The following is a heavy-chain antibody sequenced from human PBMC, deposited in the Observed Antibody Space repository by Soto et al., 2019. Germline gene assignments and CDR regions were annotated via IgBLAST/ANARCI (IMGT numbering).Heavy chain of an antibody. J-gene: IGHJ6*02. CDR3: ARDEVSLRYCSGGSCPRPWYYGMDV. CDR2: IIPIFGTA. Sequence: QVQLVQSGAEVKKPGSSVKVSCKASGGTFSSYAISWVRQAPGQGLEWMGGIIPIFGTANYAQKFQGRVTITADESTSTAYMELSSLRSEDTAVYYCARDEVSLRYCSGGSCPRPWYYGMDVWGQGTTVTVSS. V-gene: IGHV1-69*01. CDR1: GGTFSSYA. D-gene: IGHD2-15*01.